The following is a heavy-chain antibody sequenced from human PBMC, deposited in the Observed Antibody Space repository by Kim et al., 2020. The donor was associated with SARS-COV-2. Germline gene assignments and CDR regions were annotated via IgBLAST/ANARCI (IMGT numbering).Heavy chain of an antibody. D-gene: IGHD3-22*01. CDR3: THDSTIYHYYFDY. J-gene: IGHJ4*02. Sequence: GGSLRLSCTASGFTFGDYAMSWVRQAPGKGLEWVGFIRSKAYGGTTEYAASVRSRFTISRDDSKSIVYLQMNSLRTEDTAVYYCTHDSTIYHYYFDYWGQGTLVTVSS. CDR2: IRSKAYGGTT. V-gene: IGHV3-49*04. CDR1: GFTFGDYA.